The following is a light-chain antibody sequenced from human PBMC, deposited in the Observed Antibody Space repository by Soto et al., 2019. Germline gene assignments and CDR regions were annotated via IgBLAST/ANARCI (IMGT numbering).Light chain of an antibody. Sequence: DIQMTQSPSSLSASVGDRVTITCRASQSISSYLNWYQQKPGKAPKLLIYAASSLQSGLPSRFSGSGTGTDFTLTISSLQPEDFATYYCQQSYSTSWTFGQGTKVEIK. CDR1: QSISSY. CDR2: AAS. J-gene: IGKJ1*01. V-gene: IGKV1-39*01. CDR3: QQSYSTSWT.